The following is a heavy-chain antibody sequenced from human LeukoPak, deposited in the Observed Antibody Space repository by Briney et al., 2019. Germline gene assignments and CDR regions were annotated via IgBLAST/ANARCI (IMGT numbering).Heavy chain of an antibody. V-gene: IGHV4-34*01. CDR2: INHSGST. CDR3: ARAWYQLLAYFDY. D-gene: IGHD2-2*01. CDR1: GGSFSGYY. J-gene: IGHJ4*02. Sequence: SETLSLTCAVYGGSFSGYYWSWIRQPPGKGLEWIGEINHSGSTNYNPSLKSRVTISVDTSKNQFSLKLSSVTAADTAVYYCARAWYQLLAYFDYWGQGTLVTVSP.